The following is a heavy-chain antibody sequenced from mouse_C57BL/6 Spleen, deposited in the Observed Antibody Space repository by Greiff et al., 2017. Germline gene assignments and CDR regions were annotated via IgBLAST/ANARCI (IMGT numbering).Heavy chain of an antibody. CDR3: ARGNWPYYFDY. V-gene: IGHV1-61*01. J-gene: IGHJ2*01. CDR1: GYTFTSYW. D-gene: IGHD2-1*01. Sequence: VQLQQPGAELVRPGSSVKLSCKASGYTFTSYWMDWVKQRPGQGLEWIGNIYPSDSETHYNQKFKDKATLTVDKSSSTAYMQLSSLTSEDSAVYYCARGNWPYYFDYWGQGTTLTVSS. CDR2: IYPSDSET.